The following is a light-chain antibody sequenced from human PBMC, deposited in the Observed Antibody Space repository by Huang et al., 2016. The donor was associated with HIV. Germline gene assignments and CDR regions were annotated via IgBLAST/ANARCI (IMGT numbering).Light chain of an antibody. CDR1: QSVSSY. J-gene: IGKJ2*01. CDR3: QQRSNWPPTYT. Sequence: DIVLTQSPATLSLSPGERANLSCRASQSVSSYLAWYQQKPDQAPRLPIDDAATRVPGIPARVRGSGSGTDFTLTISSLEPKDFAVYYCQQRSNWPPTYTFGQGTKLEI. V-gene: IGKV3-11*01. CDR2: DAA.